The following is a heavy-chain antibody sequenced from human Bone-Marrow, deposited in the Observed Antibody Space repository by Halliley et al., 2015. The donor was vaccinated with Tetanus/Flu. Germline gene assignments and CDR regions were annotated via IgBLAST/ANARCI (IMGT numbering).Heavy chain of an antibody. V-gene: IGHV1-18*01. Sequence: WMGWIRGNDGYTNYAQRVQGRVTMTRDTSTSTAYMELRSLRSDDTAVYYCARDLGDGDHTGGLDCWGQGTLVTVSS. CDR2: IRGNDGYT. J-gene: IGHJ4*02. D-gene: IGHD4-17*01. CDR3: ARDLGDGDHTGGLDC.